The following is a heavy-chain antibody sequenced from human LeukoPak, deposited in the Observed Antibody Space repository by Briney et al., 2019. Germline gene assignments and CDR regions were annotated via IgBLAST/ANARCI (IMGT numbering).Heavy chain of an antibody. J-gene: IGHJ3*02. CDR3: AITSWATLNAFDI. CDR1: GYTFIAKY. D-gene: IGHD5-12*01. CDR2: INPNSGGT. V-gene: IGHV1-2*02. Sequence: ASVKVSCQASGYTFIAKYMHWVRQAPGQGLEWMGWINPNSGGTNYAPEFQGRVIMTRDTSISTAYMEMRRLRSDDTAVYYCAITSWATLNAFDIWGQGTVVTVSP.